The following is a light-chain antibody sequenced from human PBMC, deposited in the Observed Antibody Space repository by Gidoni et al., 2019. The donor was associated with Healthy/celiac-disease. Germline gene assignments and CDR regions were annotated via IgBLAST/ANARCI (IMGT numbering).Light chain of an antibody. J-gene: IGKJ4*01. CDR2: SAS. V-gene: IGKV1-27*01. Sequence: DIQLPESPSSLSASVGDRVIITYRVTQGISTYVNWYRQKPGKVPKLVIYSASNLQSGVPSRFSGSGSGTDFTLTISSLQPEDVANYYGQRNYNDPLLGGGTKVEIK. CDR3: QRNYNDPL. CDR1: QGISTY.